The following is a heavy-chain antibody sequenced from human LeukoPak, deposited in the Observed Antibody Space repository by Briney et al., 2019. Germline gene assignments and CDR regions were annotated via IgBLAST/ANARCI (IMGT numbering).Heavy chain of an antibody. CDR2: INHSGST. CDR3: ARGLYYYYGMDV. CDR1: GGSFSGYY. Sequence: SETLSLTCAVYGGSFSGYYWSWIRQPPGKGLEWIGEINHSGSTNYNPSLKSRVTISVDTSKNQFSLMLSSVTAADTAVYYCARGLYYYYGMDVWGQGTTVTVSS. J-gene: IGHJ6*02. V-gene: IGHV4-34*01.